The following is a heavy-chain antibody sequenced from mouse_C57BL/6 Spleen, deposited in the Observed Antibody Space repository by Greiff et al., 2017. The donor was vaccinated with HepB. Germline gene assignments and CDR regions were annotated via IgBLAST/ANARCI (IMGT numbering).Heavy chain of an antibody. J-gene: IGHJ1*03. V-gene: IGHV14-2*01. CDR3: ASPYYYGSSYWYFDV. D-gene: IGHD1-1*01. CDR1: GFNIKDYY. Sequence: EVQLQQSGAELVKPGASVKLSCTASGFNIKDYYMHWVKQRTEQGLEWTGRIDPEDGETKYAPKFQGKATITADTSSNTAYLQLSSLTSEDTAVYYCASPYYYGSSYWYFDVWGTGTTVTVSS. CDR2: IDPEDGET.